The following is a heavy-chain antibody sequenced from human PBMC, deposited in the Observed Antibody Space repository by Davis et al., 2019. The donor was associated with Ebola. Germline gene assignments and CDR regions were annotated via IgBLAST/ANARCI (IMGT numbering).Heavy chain of an antibody. CDR1: GYTFTSYG. J-gene: IGHJ5*02. Sequence: AASVQVSCKASGYTFTSYGITWVRQAPGQGLEWMGWINPHNGNTNYAQNVQGRVTMTTDKSTSTAYMELSSLRSEDTAVYYCARRGTSSWYAGWFDPWGQGTLVTVSS. D-gene: IGHD6-13*01. CDR3: ARRGTSSWYAGWFDP. V-gene: IGHV1-18*04. CDR2: INPHNGNT.